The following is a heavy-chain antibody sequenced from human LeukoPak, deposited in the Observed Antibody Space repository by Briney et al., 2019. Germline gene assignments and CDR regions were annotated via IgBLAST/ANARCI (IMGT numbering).Heavy chain of an antibody. V-gene: IGHV3-73*01. CDR1: GISFSGSA. J-gene: IGHJ6*02. D-gene: IGHD5-18*01. CDR2: IRSKANSYAT. CDR3: SRHSSYVDTAMVTERYGMDV. Sequence: GGSLRFSCAASGISFSGSALHWVRQASGKGLEWVGRIRSKANSYATAYAASVKGRFTISRDDSKNTAYLQMNSLKTEDTAVYYCSRHSSYVDTAMVTERYGMDVWGQGTTVTVSS.